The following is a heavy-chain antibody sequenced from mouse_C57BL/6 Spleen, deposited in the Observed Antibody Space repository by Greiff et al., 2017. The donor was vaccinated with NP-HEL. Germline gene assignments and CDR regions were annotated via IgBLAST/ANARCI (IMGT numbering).Heavy chain of an antibody. J-gene: IGHJ2*01. CDR2: INPGSGGT. CDR1: GYAFTNYL. D-gene: IGHD2-14*01. Sequence: QVQLQQSGAELVRPGTSVKVSCKASGYAFTNYLIEWVKQRPGQGLEWIGVINPGSGGTNYNEKFKGKATLTADKSSSTAYMQLSSLTSEDSAVYFCARGVLDYFDYWGQGTTLTVSS. V-gene: IGHV1-54*01. CDR3: ARGVLDYFDY.